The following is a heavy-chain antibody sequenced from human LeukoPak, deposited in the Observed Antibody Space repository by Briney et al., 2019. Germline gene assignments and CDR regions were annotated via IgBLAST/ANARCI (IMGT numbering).Heavy chain of an antibody. J-gene: IGHJ4*02. CDR3: AREGGFADDYGDCYDY. Sequence: PGGSLRLSCAASGFTFSSYAMHWVRQAPGKGLEWVAVISYDGSNKYYADSVKGRFTISRDNSKNTLYLQINSLRAEDTAVYYCAREGGFADDYGDCYDYWGQGTLVTVSS. V-gene: IGHV3-30-3*01. CDR1: GFTFSSYA. D-gene: IGHD4-17*01. CDR2: ISYDGSNK.